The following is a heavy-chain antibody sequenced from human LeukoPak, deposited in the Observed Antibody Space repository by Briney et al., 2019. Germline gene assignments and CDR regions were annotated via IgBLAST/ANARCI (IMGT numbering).Heavy chain of an antibody. CDR2: ISSSSSYI. Sequence: GGSLRLSCAASGFTFSSYAMNWVRQAPGKGLEWVSSISSSSSYIYYADSVKGRFTISRNNAKNSLYLQMNSLRAEDTAVYYCASLPVTTRLKWFDPWGQGTLVTVSS. CDR3: ASLPVTTRLKWFDP. J-gene: IGHJ5*02. D-gene: IGHD4-17*01. V-gene: IGHV3-21*01. CDR1: GFTFSSYA.